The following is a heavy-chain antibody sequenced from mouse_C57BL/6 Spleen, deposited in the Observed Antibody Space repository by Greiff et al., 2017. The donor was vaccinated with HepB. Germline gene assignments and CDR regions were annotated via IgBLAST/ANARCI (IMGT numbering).Heavy chain of an antibody. J-gene: IGHJ4*01. CDR3: ASPYDYDAMDY. CDR1: GYTFTSYW. Sequence: QVQLQQPGAELVRPGTSVKLSCKASGYTFTSYWMHWVKQRPGQGLEWIGVIDPSDSYTNYNQKFKGKATLTVDTSSSTAYMQLSSLTSEDSAVYYCASPYDYDAMDYWGQGTSVTVSS. CDR2: IDPSDSYT. V-gene: IGHV1-59*01.